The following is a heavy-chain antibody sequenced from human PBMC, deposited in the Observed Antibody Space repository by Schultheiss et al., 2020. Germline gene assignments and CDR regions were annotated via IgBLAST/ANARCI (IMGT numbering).Heavy chain of an antibody. CDR3: VRVYCSSTSCPWESYYGMDV. V-gene: IGHV3-72*01. CDR2: IRNKANSYTT. J-gene: IGHJ6*02. Sequence: GVLRLSCAASGFTFSDYYMDWVRQAAEKGLEWVGRIRNKANSYTTEYAASVKGRFTISRDDSKNSLYLQMNSLKTEDTAVYYCVRVYCSSTSCPWESYYGMDVWGQGTTVTVS. D-gene: IGHD2-2*01. CDR1: GFTFSDYY.